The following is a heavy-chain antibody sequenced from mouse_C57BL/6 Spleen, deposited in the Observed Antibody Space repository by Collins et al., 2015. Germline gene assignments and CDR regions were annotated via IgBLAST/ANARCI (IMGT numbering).Heavy chain of an antibody. CDR1: GYAFSSSW. CDR3: ARYSLFAY. CDR2: IYPGDGDT. Sequence: QVQLQQSGPELVKPGASVKISCKASGYAFSSSWMNWVKQRPGKGLEWIGRIYPGDGDTNYNGKFKGKATLTADKSSSTAYMQLSSLTSEDSAVYFCARYSLFAYWGQGTLVTVSA. J-gene: IGHJ3*01. V-gene: IGHV1-82*01.